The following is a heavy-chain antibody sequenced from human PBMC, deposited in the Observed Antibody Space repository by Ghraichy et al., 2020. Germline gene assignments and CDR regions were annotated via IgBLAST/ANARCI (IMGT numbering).Heavy chain of an antibody. CDR1: GFTFSSYA. CDR2: ISYDGSNK. D-gene: IGHD6-13*01. Sequence: LSLTCAASGFTFSSYAMHWVRQAPGKGLEWVAVISYDGSNKYYADSVKGRFTISRDNSKNTLYLQMNSLRAEDTAVYYCARDGLYSSSWYFGFSYYYYGMDVWGQGTTVTVSS. CDR3: ARDGLYSSSWYFGFSYYYYGMDV. V-gene: IGHV3-30*04. J-gene: IGHJ6*02.